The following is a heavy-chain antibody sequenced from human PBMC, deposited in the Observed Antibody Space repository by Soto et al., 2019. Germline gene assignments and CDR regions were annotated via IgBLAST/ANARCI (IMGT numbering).Heavy chain of an antibody. D-gene: IGHD2-2*01. CDR3: ARGLDQPPVGLYFDT. CDR1: GGTFNSYL. CDR2: IIPAFGTA. Sequence: ASVKVSFKTSGGTFNSYLIDWVRQAPGQGLEWMGGIIPAFGTAKYAQKFQGRVTITADKSTTTAYMELRTLTSEDTAVYYCARGLDQPPVGLYFDTWGQGTLVTVSS. V-gene: IGHV1-69*06. J-gene: IGHJ4*02.